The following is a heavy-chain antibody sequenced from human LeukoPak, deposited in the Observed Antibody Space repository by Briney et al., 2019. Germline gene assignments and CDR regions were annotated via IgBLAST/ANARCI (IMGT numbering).Heavy chain of an antibody. D-gene: IGHD2-15*01. CDR3: ARAPPASYCSGGSCYFEYYYGMDV. J-gene: IGHJ6*02. CDR2: IYPGDSDT. CDR1: GYIFTSYW. V-gene: IGHV5-51*01. Sequence: GESLQISCKGSGYIFTSYWIGWVRQMPGKGLEWMGIIYPGDSDTRYSPSFQGQVTISADKSISTAYLQWSSLKASDTAMYYCARAPPASYCSGGSCYFEYYYGMDVWCQGTTVTVSS.